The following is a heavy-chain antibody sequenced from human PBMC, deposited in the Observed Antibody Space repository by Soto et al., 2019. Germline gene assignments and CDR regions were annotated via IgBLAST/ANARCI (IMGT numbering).Heavy chain of an antibody. J-gene: IGHJ3*02. CDR2: IIPIFGTA. CDR3: ARGGGYCSGGSCQYDSFDI. D-gene: IGHD2-15*01. V-gene: IGHV1-69*01. CDR1: GGTFSSYA. Sequence: QVQLVQSGAEVKKPGSSVKVSCKASGGTFSSYAISWVRQAPGQGLEWMGGIIPIFGTANYAQKFQGRVTMTSDESTSTAYMELSSLRSEDTAVYYCARGGGYCSGGSCQYDSFDIWGQGTMVTVSS.